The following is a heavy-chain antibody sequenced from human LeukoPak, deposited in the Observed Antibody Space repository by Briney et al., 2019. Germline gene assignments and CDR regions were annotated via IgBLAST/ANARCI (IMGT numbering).Heavy chain of an antibody. J-gene: IGHJ4*02. Sequence: KPGGSLRLSCAASGFTFSSYSMNWVRQAPGKGLEWVSSISSSSSYIYYADSVKGRFTISRDNAKNSLYLQMNSLRAEDTAVYYCARGRSSGWKHAAHFDYWGQGTLVTVSS. D-gene: IGHD6-19*01. V-gene: IGHV3-21*01. CDR3: ARGRSSGWKHAAHFDY. CDR2: ISSSSSYI. CDR1: GFTFSSYS.